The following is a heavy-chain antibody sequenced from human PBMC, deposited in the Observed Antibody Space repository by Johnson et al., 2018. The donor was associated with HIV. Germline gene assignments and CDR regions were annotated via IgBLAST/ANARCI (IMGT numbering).Heavy chain of an antibody. V-gene: IGHV3-20*04. CDR3: ARDRKWVAARSGDAFDI. D-gene: IGHD6-6*01. CDR2: INSDGSST. CDR1: GFTFDDYG. J-gene: IGHJ3*02. Sequence: VQLVESGGGVVRPGGSLRLSCAASGFTFDDYGMSWVRQAPGKGLEWVSRINSDGSSTRYADSVKGRFTISIDNAKNTLYLQMNSLRAEDTAVYYFARDRKWVAARSGDAFDIWGPGTMVTVSS.